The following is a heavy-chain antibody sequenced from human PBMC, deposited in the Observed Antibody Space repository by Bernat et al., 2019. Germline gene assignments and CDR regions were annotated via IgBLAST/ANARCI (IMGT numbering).Heavy chain of an antibody. CDR2: LSYDGSNK. CDR3: AKEAILTNIVVVPAAKDY. Sequence: QVQLVESGGGVVQPGRSLRLSCAASGFTFSSYGMHWGRQAPCKGLEWVAVLSYDGSNKYYADSVKGRFTISRDNSKNTLYLQMNSLRAEDTAVYYCAKEAILTNIVVVPAAKDYWGQGTLVTVSS. D-gene: IGHD2-2*01. CDR1: GFTFSSYG. J-gene: IGHJ4*02. V-gene: IGHV3-30*18.